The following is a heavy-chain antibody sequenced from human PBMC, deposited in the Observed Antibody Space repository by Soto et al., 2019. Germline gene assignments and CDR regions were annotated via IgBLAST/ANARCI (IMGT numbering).Heavy chain of an antibody. CDR2: ISTSGNYI. CDR1: GFTFSSYK. Sequence: GGSLRLSCVGSGFTFSSYKMNWVRQAPGKGLEWVSSISTSGNYIYYPDSLKGRFTISRDNAKNSLYLQMNSLRAEDTAIYYCATASFNPYGDYYPDHWGQGTPVTVSS. J-gene: IGHJ4*02. D-gene: IGHD4-17*01. CDR3: ATASFNPYGDYYPDH. V-gene: IGHV3-21*06.